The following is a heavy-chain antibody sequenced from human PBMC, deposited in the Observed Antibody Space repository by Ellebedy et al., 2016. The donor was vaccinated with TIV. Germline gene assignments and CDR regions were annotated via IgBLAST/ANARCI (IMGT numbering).Heavy chain of an antibody. CDR3: ARGPPEGWLVRMDV. V-gene: IGHV3-48*01. D-gene: IGHD6-19*01. Sequence: GESLKISXSASGFTLSSYSINWVRQAPGKGLEWVSYISGSGSTRYYADSVKGRFTISRDNAEKSLYLQMNSLRAEDTAVYYCARGPPEGWLVRMDVWGQGTTVIVSS. CDR2: ISGSGSTR. J-gene: IGHJ6*02. CDR1: GFTLSSYS.